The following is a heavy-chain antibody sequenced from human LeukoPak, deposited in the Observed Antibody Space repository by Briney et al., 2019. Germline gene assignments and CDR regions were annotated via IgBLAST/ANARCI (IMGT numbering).Heavy chain of an antibody. CDR3: ARDLRRITGTLGFDY. D-gene: IGHD1-7*01. CDR1: GGTFSSYA. Sequence: SVKVSCKASGGTFSSYAISWVRQAPGQGLEWMGGIIPIFGTANYAQKFQGRVTITADESTSTAYMELSSLRSEDTAVYYCARDLRRITGTLGFDYWGQGTLVTVSS. J-gene: IGHJ4*02. V-gene: IGHV1-69*01. CDR2: IIPIFGTA.